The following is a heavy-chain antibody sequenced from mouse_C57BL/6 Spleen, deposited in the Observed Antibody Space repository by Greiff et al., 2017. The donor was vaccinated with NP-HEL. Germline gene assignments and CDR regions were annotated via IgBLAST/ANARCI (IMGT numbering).Heavy chain of an antibody. CDR2: ISSGSSTI. D-gene: IGHD2-4*01. V-gene: IGHV5-17*01. Sequence: EVMLVESGGGLVKPGGSLKLSCAASGFTFSDYGMHWVRQAPEKGLEWVAYISSGSSTIYYADTVKGRFTIYRDHAKNTLFLQMTSLRSEDTAMYYCARDDYGYAMDYWGQGTSVTVSS. CDR1: GFTFSDYG. CDR3: ARDDYGYAMDY. J-gene: IGHJ4*01.